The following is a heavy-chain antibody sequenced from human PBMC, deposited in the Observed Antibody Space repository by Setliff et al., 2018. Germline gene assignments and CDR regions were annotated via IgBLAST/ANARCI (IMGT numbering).Heavy chain of an antibody. V-gene: IGHV1-69*13. J-gene: IGHJ5*02. Sequence: SVKVSCKASGYTFTTYAMNWVRQAPGQGLEWMGGIIPIFGTANYAQKFQGRVTITADESTSTAYMELSSLRSEDTAVYYCARGYRGYYNFWSGSQGANWFDPWGQGTLVTVSS. CDR1: GYTFTTYA. CDR2: IIPIFGTA. CDR3: ARGYRGYYNFWSGSQGANWFDP. D-gene: IGHD3-3*01.